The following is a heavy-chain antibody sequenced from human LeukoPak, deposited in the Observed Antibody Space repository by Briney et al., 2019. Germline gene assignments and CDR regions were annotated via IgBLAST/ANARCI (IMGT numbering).Heavy chain of an antibody. J-gene: IGHJ3*02. CDR3: ARDAYDAFDI. V-gene: IGHV4-59*01. CDR2: IYYSGST. Sequence: PSETLSLTCIVSGGSISSYYWSWIRQPPGKGLEWIGYIYYSGSTNYNPSLKSRVTISVDTSKNQFSLKLSSVTAADTAVYYCARDAYDAFDIWGQGTMVTVSS. CDR1: GGSISSYY.